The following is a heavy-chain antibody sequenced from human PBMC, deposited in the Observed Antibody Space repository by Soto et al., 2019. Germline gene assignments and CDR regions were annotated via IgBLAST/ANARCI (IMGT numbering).Heavy chain of an antibody. V-gene: IGHV3-30*03. CDR3: AGGGYSNYTT. Sequence: QVQLVESGGGVVQPGRSLRLSCAASGFTFSSYGMHWVRQAPGKGLEWVAVISYDGSNKYYADSVKGRFTISRDNSKNTLYLQMNSLRAEDTGGYYCAGGGYSNYTTWGQGTLVTVSS. CDR1: GFTFSSYG. D-gene: IGHD4-4*01. J-gene: IGHJ5*02. CDR2: ISYDGSNK.